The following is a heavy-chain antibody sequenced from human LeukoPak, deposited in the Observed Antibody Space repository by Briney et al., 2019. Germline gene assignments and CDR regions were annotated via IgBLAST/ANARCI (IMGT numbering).Heavy chain of an antibody. V-gene: IGHV3-23*01. CDR3: AKGGEFYGNFDY. J-gene: IGHJ4*02. CDR2: INDRGVNT. CDR1: GFTFRDFA. Sequence: GGSLRLSCGASGFTFRDFAMSWVRQAPGKGLQWVSAINDRGVNTYYADSVKGRFTISRDNSKNTLYLQMNSLRAEDTAIYYCAKGGEFYGNFDYWGQGTLVTVSS. D-gene: IGHD2/OR15-2a*01.